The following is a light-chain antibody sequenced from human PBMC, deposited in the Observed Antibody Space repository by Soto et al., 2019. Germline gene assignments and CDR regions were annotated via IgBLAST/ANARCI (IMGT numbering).Light chain of an antibody. J-gene: IGKJ4*01. V-gene: IGKV1-12*01. Sequence: DIQMTQSPSSVSASVGDRVTITCRASQAISTWLAWYQQKPGKAPNLLIYGASSLKSGVPSRFSGSGSGTDFTLSITSLQPEDFATYYCQQLNTFPVTFGGGTKVEIK. CDR2: GAS. CDR1: QAISTW. CDR3: QQLNTFPVT.